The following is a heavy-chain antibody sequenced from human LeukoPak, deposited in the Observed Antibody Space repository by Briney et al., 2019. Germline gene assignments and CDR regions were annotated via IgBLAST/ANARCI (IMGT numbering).Heavy chain of an antibody. CDR2: ISAYNGNT. J-gene: IGHJ5*02. CDR1: GYTFTSYG. CDR3: ASDRSLACSSTSCSDWFDP. V-gene: IGHV1-18*01. Sequence: ASVKVSCKASGYTFTSYGISWVRQAPGQGLEWMGWISAYNGNTNYAQKLQGRVTMTTDTSTSTAYMELRSLMSDDTSVYYCASDRSLACSSTSCSDWFDPWGQGTLVTVSS. D-gene: IGHD2-2*01.